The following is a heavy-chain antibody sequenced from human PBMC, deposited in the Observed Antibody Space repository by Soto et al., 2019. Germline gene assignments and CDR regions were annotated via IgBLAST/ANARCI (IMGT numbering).Heavy chain of an antibody. D-gene: IGHD3-22*01. CDR3: ARDRDYYDGSGYFFIDY. V-gene: IGHV1-46*01. J-gene: IGHJ4*02. CDR1: GYTFTTYY. Sequence: QVQLVQSGAEVKKPGASVKVSSKASGYTFTTYYMHWVRQAPGQGLEWMGIINPSGGSTRNAQKFQGRVTMTRDTSTSTVYMELSSLRSEDTAVYYCARDRDYYDGSGYFFIDYWGQGTLVTVFS. CDR2: INPSGGST.